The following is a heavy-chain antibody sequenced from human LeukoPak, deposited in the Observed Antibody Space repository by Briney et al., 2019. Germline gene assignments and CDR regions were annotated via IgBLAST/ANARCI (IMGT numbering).Heavy chain of an antibody. D-gene: IGHD5-18*01. Sequence: ASVKVSCKASGYTFTSYGISWVRQAPGQGLEWMGIINPSGGSTSYAQKFQGRVTMTRDMSTSTVYMELSSLRSEDTAVYYCARDMKTAMETLYYYYYMDVWGKGTTVTVSS. J-gene: IGHJ6*03. V-gene: IGHV1-46*01. CDR1: GYTFTSYG. CDR3: ARDMKTAMETLYYYYYMDV. CDR2: INPSGGST.